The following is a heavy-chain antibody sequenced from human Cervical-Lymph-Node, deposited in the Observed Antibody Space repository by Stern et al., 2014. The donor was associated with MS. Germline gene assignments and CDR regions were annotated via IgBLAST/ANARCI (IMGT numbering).Heavy chain of an antibody. CDR3: AKDLGGSYYHYYYGMDV. CDR1: GFTFSSYG. D-gene: IGHD1-26*01. J-gene: IGHJ6*02. CDR2: ISYDGRNQ. V-gene: IGHV3-30*18. Sequence: VQLEESGGGVVQPGRSLRLSCAASGFTFSSYGMHWVRQAPGKGLEWVAVISYDGRNQYYADSVKGRFTISRDNSKNTLYLQMNSLRAEDTAVYYCAKDLGGSYYHYYYGMDVWGQGTTVTVSS.